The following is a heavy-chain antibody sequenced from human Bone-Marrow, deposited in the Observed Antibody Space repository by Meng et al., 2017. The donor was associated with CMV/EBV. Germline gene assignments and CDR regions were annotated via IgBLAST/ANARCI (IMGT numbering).Heavy chain of an antibody. CDR3: ASQFGYCSGGSCYYLY. Sequence: GYTFTDYYMNWVRQAPGQGLEWMGWINPNSSGKNYAQKYQGKVTMSRDTSISTAYMKLSRLRSDDTAVYYCASQFGYCSGGSCYYLYWGQGTLVTVSS. V-gene: IGHV1-2*02. CDR1: GYTFTDYY. CDR2: INPNSSGK. D-gene: IGHD2-15*01. J-gene: IGHJ4*02.